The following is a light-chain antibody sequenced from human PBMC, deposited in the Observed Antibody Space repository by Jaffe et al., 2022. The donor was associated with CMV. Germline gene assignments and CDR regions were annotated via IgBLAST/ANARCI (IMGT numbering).Light chain of an antibody. V-gene: IGKV1-NL1*01. J-gene: IGKJ1*01. CDR1: QDVSSS. CDR3: QQYFHSPLT. Sequence: DIQLTQSPSSLSASVGDRVTITCRASQDVSSSLAWYQQKPGKAPELLLYAASRLQSGVPTRFSGSGSGTHYTLSISSLQPEDFATYYCQQYFHSPLTFGRGTKVDMK. CDR2: AAS.